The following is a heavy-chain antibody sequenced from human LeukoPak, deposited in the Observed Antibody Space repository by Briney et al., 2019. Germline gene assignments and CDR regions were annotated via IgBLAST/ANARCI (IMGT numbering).Heavy chain of an antibody. CDR2: IYYSGST. Sequence: PSETLSLTCTVSGGSVSSGSYYWSWIRQPPGKGLEWIGYIYYSGSTNYNPSLESRVTISVDTSKNQFSLKLSSVTAADTAVYYCAIMVRGVKKEPIDYWGQGTLVTVSS. V-gene: IGHV4-61*01. CDR1: GGSVSSGSYY. D-gene: IGHD3-10*01. CDR3: AIMVRGVKKEPIDY. J-gene: IGHJ4*02.